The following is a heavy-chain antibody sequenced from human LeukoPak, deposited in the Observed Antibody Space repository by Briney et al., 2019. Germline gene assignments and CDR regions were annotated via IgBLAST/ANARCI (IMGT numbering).Heavy chain of an antibody. Sequence: ASVKVSCKASGYTFTSYYMHWVRQAPGQGLEWMGIINPSGGSTSYAQKFQGRVTITRNTSISTAYMELSSLRSEDTAVYYCARANTYYYYMDVWGKGTTVTVSS. J-gene: IGHJ6*03. CDR1: GYTFTSYY. D-gene: IGHD2-8*01. CDR2: INPSGGST. CDR3: ARANTYYYYMDV. V-gene: IGHV1-46*01.